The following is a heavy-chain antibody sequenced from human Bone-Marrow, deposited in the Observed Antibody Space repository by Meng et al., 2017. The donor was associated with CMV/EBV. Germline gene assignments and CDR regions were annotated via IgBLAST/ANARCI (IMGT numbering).Heavy chain of an antibody. CDR2: INPNSGGT. Sequence: ASVKVSCKASGYTFTSYDINWGRQAPGQGLEWMGWINPNSGGTNYAQKFQGRVTMTRDTSISTAYMELSRLRSDDTAVYYCARAQRFDPWGQGTLVTVSS. CDR1: GYTFTSYD. CDR3: ARAQRFDP. V-gene: IGHV1-2*02. J-gene: IGHJ5*02.